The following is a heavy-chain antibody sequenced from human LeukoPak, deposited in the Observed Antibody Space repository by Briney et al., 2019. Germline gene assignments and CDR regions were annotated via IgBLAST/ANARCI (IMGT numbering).Heavy chain of an antibody. V-gene: IGHV3-30-3*01. J-gene: IGHJ4*02. D-gene: IGHD3-3*01. CDR2: ISYDGSNK. CDR1: GFTFSSYA. Sequence: PGRSLRLSCAASGFTFSSYAMHWVRQAPGKGLEWVAVISYDGSNKYYADSVKGRFTISRDNSKNTLYLQMNSLRAEDTAVYYCARSSDFWSYWGQGTLVTVSS. CDR3: ARSSDFWSY.